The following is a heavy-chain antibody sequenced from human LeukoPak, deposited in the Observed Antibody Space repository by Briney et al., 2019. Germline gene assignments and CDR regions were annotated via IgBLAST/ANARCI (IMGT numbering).Heavy chain of an antibody. CDR3: AKEEESGYDGAYYFDY. CDR2: IRYDGSNK. D-gene: IGHD5-12*01. Sequence: PGGSLRLSCAASGFTFSSYSMNWVRQAPGKGLEWVAFIRYDGSNKYYADSVKGRFTISRDNSKNTLYLQMNSLRAEDTAVYYCAKEEESGYDGAYYFDYWGQGTLVTVSS. CDR1: GFTFSSYS. V-gene: IGHV3-30*02. J-gene: IGHJ4*02.